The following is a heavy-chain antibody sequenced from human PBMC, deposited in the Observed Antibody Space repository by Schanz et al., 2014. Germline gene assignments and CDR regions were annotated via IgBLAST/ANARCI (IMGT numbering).Heavy chain of an antibody. Sequence: EVQLVESGGGLVQPGGSLRLSCVASGFTFSNYWMTWVRQAPGKGLEWVSAISGGGGTTYYTDSVKGRFTISRDNSKSTLYLQMNSLRAEDTAVYYCAKDGPGGSGSYSADGGMDVWGQGTTVTVSS. CDR2: ISGGGGTT. V-gene: IGHV3-23*04. CDR3: AKDGPGGSGSYSADGGMDV. D-gene: IGHD3-10*01. CDR1: GFTFSNYW. J-gene: IGHJ6*02.